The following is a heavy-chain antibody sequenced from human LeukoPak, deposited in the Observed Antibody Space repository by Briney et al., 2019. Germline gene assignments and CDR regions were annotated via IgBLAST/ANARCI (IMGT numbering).Heavy chain of an antibody. V-gene: IGHV3-30-3*01. CDR2: ISYDGSNE. CDR3: ARGDYPYYFDY. J-gene: IGHJ4*02. D-gene: IGHD4-17*01. CDR1: GFTFSSYV. Sequence: GGSLRLSCAASGFTFSSYVMHWVRQAPGKGLEWVALISYDGSNEYYADSVKGRFTISRDSSKKTLSLQMNSLRAEDTAVYYCARGDYPYYFDYWGQGTLVTVSS.